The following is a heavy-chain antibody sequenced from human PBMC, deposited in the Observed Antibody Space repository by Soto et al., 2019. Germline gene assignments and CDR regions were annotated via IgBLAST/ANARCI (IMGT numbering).Heavy chain of an antibody. CDR3: ARSKNYGDYDYGY. D-gene: IGHD4-17*01. V-gene: IGHV4-34*01. CDR1: GGSFSGYY. Sequence: SETLSLTCAVYGGSFSGYYWSWIRQPPGKGLEWIGEINHSGSTNYNPSLKSRVTISVDTSKNQFSLKLSSVTAADTAVYYCARSKNYGDYDYGYWGQGTLVTVSS. CDR2: INHSGST. J-gene: IGHJ4*02.